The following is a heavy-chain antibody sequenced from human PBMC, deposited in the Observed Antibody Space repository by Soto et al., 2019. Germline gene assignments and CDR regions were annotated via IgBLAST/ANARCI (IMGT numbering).Heavy chain of an antibody. CDR2: LYNTGST. J-gene: IGHJ6*02. CDR1: GASISRYY. Sequence: PSETLSLPCTVSGASISRYYWSLIRQSPGKGLEWIGYLYNTGSTIYNPSLKSRVTISVDTSKNQFSLKMNSVTAADTAVYYCARDLWGYCGVDCDPLDAWGQGTTVT. D-gene: IGHD2-21*02. V-gene: IGHV4-59*01. CDR3: ARDLWGYCGVDCDPLDA.